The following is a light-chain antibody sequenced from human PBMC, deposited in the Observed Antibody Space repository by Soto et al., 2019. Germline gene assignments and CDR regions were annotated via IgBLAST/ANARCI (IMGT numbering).Light chain of an antibody. Sequence: QSVLTQPPSASGTPGQGVTISCSGSSSNIGSNTVSWYQQFPGTAPKLLIYNNNQRPSGVPDRLSGSRSGTSASLVISGLQSEDESIYYCASWDDSLNGVVFGEGTKVTVL. CDR2: NNN. CDR3: ASWDDSLNGVV. CDR1: SSNIGSNT. V-gene: IGLV1-44*01. J-gene: IGLJ2*01.